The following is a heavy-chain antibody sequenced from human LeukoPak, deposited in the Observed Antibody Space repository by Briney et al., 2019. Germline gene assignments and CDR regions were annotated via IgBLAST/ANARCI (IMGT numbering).Heavy chain of an antibody. CDR2: INPNSGGT. J-gene: IGHJ4*02. Sequence: GASVTVSCKASGYTFTGYYMHWVRQAPGQGLEWMGWINPNSGGTNYAQKFQGRVTMSRDTSISTAYMELSRLRSDDTAVYYCARARGIKYSSSWDGGPLDYWGQGTLVTVSS. CDR1: GYTFTGYY. CDR3: ARARGIKYSSSWDGGPLDY. V-gene: IGHV1-2*02. D-gene: IGHD6-13*01.